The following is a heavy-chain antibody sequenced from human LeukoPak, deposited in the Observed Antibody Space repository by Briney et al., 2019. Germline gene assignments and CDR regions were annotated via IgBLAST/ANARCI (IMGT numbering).Heavy chain of an antibody. CDR2: ISGSGGST. Sequence: GGSLRLSCAASGFTFSSYGMSWVRQAPGKGLEWVSAISGSGGSTYYADSVKGRFTISRDNAKNTLYLQMNSLRAEDTAVYYCAKARNPPYYDILTGYYSHDAFDIWGQGTMVTVSS. V-gene: IGHV3-23*01. CDR1: GFTFSSYG. CDR3: AKARNPPYYDILTGYYSHDAFDI. D-gene: IGHD3-9*01. J-gene: IGHJ3*02.